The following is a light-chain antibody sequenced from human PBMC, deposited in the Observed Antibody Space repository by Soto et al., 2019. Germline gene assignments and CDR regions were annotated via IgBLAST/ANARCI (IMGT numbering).Light chain of an antibody. CDR3: QQYNSYSSLT. J-gene: IGKJ4*01. CDR2: DAS. V-gene: IGKV1-5*01. Sequence: DIQMTQSPSTLSASVGDRVTITCRASQSISSWLAWYQQKPGKAPKLLIYDASSLESGVPSRFSVSGSGTEFTLTISSLQPDDFATYYGQQYNSYSSLTFGGGTKVEIK. CDR1: QSISSW.